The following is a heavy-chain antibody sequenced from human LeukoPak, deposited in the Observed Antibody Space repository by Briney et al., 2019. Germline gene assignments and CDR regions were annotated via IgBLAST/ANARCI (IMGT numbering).Heavy chain of an antibody. D-gene: IGHD3-22*01. Sequence: SVKVSCKASGGTFSSYAISWVRQAPGQGLEWMGRIIPIFGIANYAQKFQGRVTITTDESTSTAYMELSSLRSEDTAVYYCASGGYYYDSGGSAFDIWGQGTMVTVSS. J-gene: IGHJ3*02. V-gene: IGHV1-69*05. CDR1: GGTFSSYA. CDR2: IIPIFGIA. CDR3: ASGGYYYDSGGSAFDI.